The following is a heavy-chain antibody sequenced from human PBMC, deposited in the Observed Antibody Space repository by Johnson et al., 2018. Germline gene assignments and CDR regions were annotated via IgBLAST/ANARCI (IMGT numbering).Heavy chain of an antibody. D-gene: IGHD3-16*01. CDR3: TTDGGRGGGFFQH. J-gene: IGHJ1*01. CDR2: IKSKTDGGTT. Sequence: VQLVQSGGGLVKPGGSLRLSCAASGFTFSYAWMSWVRQAPGKGLEWVGRIKSKTDGGTTDYAAPVKGRITISRDDSKNALYLQMNSLKTEDGTVYYCTTDGGRGGGFFQHWGQGNLVTVS. V-gene: IGHV3-15*01. CDR1: GFTFSYAW.